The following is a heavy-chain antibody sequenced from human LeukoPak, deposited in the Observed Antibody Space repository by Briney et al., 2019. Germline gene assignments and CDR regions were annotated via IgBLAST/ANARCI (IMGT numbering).Heavy chain of an antibody. Sequence: ASVKVSCKASGYTFTSYYMHWVRQAPGQGLEWMGIINPSGGSTSYAQKFQGRVTMTRDTSTSTVYMELSSLRSEDTAVYYCARDRIFGVVSDPSPGGYWGQGTLVTVSS. CDR3: ARDRIFGVVSDPSPGGY. V-gene: IGHV1-46*01. CDR2: INPSGGST. CDR1: GYTFTSYY. D-gene: IGHD3-3*02. J-gene: IGHJ4*02.